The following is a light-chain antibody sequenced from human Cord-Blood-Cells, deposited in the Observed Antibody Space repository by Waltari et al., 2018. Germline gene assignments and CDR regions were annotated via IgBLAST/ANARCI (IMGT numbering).Light chain of an antibody. CDR2: DAS. CDR3: QQYDNLPWT. J-gene: IGKJ1*01. Sequence: DIQMTQSPSSMSASVGDRVTITCQASQDISNYLNWYQQKPGKAPKLLIYDASNLETGFPPRFSGSGSGTDFTFTISSLQPEDIATYYCQQYDNLPWTFGQGTKVEIK. V-gene: IGKV1-33*01. CDR1: QDISNY.